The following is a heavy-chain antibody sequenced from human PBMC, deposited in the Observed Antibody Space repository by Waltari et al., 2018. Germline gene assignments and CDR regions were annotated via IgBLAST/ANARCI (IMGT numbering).Heavy chain of an antibody. J-gene: IGHJ4*02. D-gene: IGHD6-19*01. Sequence: QVQLQESGPGLVKPSETLSLTCTVSGYSISSGYYWGWIRQPPGKGLEWIGSIYHSGSTYYTPSLKSRVTISVDTSKNQFSLKLSSVTAADTAVYYCAREGSSGWYGIDYWGQGTLVTVSS. CDR3: AREGSSGWYGIDY. V-gene: IGHV4-38-2*02. CDR2: IYHSGST. CDR1: GYSISSGYY.